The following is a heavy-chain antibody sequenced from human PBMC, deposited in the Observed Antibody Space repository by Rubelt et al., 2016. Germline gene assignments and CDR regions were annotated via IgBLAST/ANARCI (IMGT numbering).Heavy chain of an antibody. D-gene: IGHD6-19*01. CDR3: AKAEGGWDTDAFDM. V-gene: IGHV3-23*04. J-gene: IGHJ3*02. CDR2: ISGTSGIT. CDR1: GFTFSSYA. Sequence: EVQLVESGGGLVQPGGSLRLSCAASGFTFSSYAMSWVRQAPGKGLEWVSEISGTSGITYYADSVEGRFTISRDNSKNTLYLQVNSLRAEDTAVYFCAKAEGGWDTDAFDMWGQGTMVTVSS.